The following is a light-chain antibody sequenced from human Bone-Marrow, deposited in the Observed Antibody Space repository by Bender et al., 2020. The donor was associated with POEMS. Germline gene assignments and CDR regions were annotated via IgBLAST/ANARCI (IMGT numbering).Light chain of an antibody. CDR1: TSDVGTYYI. J-gene: IGLJ1*01. V-gene: IGLV2-14*02. CDR3: SSYADSNTLYV. CDR2: EVS. Sequence: QSALTQPASVSGSPGQSITISCTGATSDVGTYYIFSWYQHHAGKAPKLMIYEVSKRPSGVPDRFSGSKSGNTASLTVSGLQAEDEADYYCSSYADSNTLYVFGTGTKVTVL.